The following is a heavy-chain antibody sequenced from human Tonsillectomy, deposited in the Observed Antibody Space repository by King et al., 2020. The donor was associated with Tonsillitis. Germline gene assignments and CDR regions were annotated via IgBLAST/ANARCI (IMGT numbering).Heavy chain of an antibody. CDR3: ARLRDELFDP. Sequence: VQLQESGPGLVKPSETLSLTCAVSGGSISSYFWSWIRQPPGKGLEGIGYIYYGGSSKYNLSLKSRVTMSVERSKKQVSRKLSTVTAADTAVYYWARLRDELFDPGGQGTLVIVSS. D-gene: IGHD2-21*01. J-gene: IGHJ5*02. CDR1: GGSISSYF. V-gene: IGHV4-59*01. CDR2: IYYGGSS.